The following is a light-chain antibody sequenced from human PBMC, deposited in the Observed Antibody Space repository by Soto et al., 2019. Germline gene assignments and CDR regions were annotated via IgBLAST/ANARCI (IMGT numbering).Light chain of an antibody. CDR1: SSNIGSNT. CDR2: SNN. J-gene: IGLJ1*01. Sequence: QSALTQPPSASGTPGQRVTISCSGSSSNIGSNTVNWYQQLPGTAPKLLIYSNNQRPSGVPGRFSGSKSGTSASLAISGLQSEDEADYYCAAWDDSLNGYVFGTGTKVTVL. V-gene: IGLV1-44*01. CDR3: AAWDDSLNGYV.